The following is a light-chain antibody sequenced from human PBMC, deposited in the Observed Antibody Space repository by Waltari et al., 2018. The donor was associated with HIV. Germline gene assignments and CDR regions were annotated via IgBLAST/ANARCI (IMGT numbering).Light chain of an antibody. Sequence: QSVLTQPPSVSEAPRQRVNISCSGSRHNIGSNGVNWYQQVPGKAHKRLIYYENVLPLVVSDRFSASKSSTSASLASSGRQSDEEADYYCSAWDDSLNGWVFGGETKLTVL. V-gene: IGLV1-36*01. CDR2: YEN. CDR1: RHNIGSNG. J-gene: IGLJ3*02. CDR3: SAWDDSLNGWV.